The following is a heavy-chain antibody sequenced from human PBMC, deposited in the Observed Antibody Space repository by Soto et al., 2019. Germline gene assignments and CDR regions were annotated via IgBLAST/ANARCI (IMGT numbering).Heavy chain of an antibody. J-gene: IGHJ2*01. CDR1: GGSISSGGYY. D-gene: IGHD5-12*01. CDR3: ARGGYALTGYFDL. Sequence: QVQLQESGPGLVKPSQTLSLTCTVSGGSISSGGYYWSWIRQHPGKGLEWIGYIYYSGITYYNPSLKSRVTISVDTSKNQFSLKLSSVTTADTAVYYCARGGYALTGYFDLWGRGTLVTVSS. V-gene: IGHV4-31*03. CDR2: IYYSGIT.